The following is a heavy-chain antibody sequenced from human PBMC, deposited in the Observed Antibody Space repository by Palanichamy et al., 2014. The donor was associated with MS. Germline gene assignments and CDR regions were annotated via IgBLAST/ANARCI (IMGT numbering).Heavy chain of an antibody. CDR2: ISTSTGKA. J-gene: IGHJ3*02. Sequence: QVQLVQSGTEVQKPGASVKVSCKSFGYSFTTYGVSWVRQAPGQGLEWMGWISTSTGKANYVQKFLGRVTLTTDTSTSTVYMEVRSLRPDDTAVYYCARDWERTHGGCYDVFDIWGQGTMVIVSS. V-gene: IGHV1-18*01. D-gene: IGHD2-8*01. CDR3: ARDWERTHGGCYDVFDI. CDR1: GYSFTTYG.